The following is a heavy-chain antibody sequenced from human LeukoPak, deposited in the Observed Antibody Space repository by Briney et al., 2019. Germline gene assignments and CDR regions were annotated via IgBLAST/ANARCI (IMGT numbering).Heavy chain of an antibody. CDR2: ISGSGGST. Sequence: PGGSLRLSCAASGFTFSSYAMSWVRQAPGKGLEWVSAISGSGGSTYYADSVKGRFTISRDNSKNTLYLQMNSLRAEDTAVYYCAKVKPLNYYDTTTPDAFDIWGQGTMVTVSS. CDR3: AKVKPLNYYDTTTPDAFDI. D-gene: IGHD3-22*01. V-gene: IGHV3-23*01. J-gene: IGHJ3*02. CDR1: GFTFSSYA.